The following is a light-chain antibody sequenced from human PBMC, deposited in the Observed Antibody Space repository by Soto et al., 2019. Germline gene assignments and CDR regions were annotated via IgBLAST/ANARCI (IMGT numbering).Light chain of an antibody. CDR2: AAS. V-gene: IGKV1-39*01. CDR1: QSISSY. Sequence: DIQMTQSPSSLSASVGDRVTITCRASQSISSYLNWYQQKPGKAPKLLIYAASSLQSGVPSRFSVSGSGTDFTLTISSLQPEYFATYYCQQSYSTPPTFGGGTKVEIK. J-gene: IGKJ4*01. CDR3: QQSYSTPPT.